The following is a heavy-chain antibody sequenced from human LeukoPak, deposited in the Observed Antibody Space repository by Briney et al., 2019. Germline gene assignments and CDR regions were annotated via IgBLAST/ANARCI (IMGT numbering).Heavy chain of an antibody. CDR3: VRRDITSRYVVWFDP. V-gene: IGHV5-51*01. CDR1: GYIFISYW. J-gene: IGHJ5*02. Sequence: GESLQISCQGSGYIFISYWIGWVRQMPGKGLELMGIIYPGDSDTRYSPSFQGQVTISADKSINTAYLQWSSLKASDTAIYYCVRRDITSRYVVWFDPWGQGTPVTVSS. D-gene: IGHD2-2*01. CDR2: IYPGDSDT.